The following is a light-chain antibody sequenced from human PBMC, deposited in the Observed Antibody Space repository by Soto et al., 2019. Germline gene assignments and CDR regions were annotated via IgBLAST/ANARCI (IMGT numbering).Light chain of an antibody. J-gene: IGKJ1*01. Sequence: DIVLTQSPDSLAVSLGERATINCKSSQNILLSSNNKNYLAWYQQKPGQPPKLLIYWASTRESGVPDRFSGSGSGTDFTLTIRSMQAEDVAVYYCQQYYSTPTWTFGQGTKVEIK. V-gene: IGKV4-1*01. CDR3: QQYYSTPTWT. CDR2: WAS. CDR1: QNILLSSNNKNY.